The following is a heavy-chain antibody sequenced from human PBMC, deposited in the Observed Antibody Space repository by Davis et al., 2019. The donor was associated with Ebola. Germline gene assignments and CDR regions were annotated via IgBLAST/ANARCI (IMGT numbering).Heavy chain of an antibody. J-gene: IGHJ4*02. CDR2: INTISEGGTP. CDR1: GFTFSDAW. V-gene: IGHV3-15*01. D-gene: IGHD3-3*01. Sequence: PGGSLRLSCAASGFTFSDAWMTWVRQAPGKGLEWVGRINTISEGGTPDYAAPVNGRFTLSRDDSNNTLYLQMNGLKAEDTGVYYCTTDPPRGYDFWRGYIHPDCWGQGTPVTVSS. CDR3: TTDPPRGYDFWRGYIHPDC.